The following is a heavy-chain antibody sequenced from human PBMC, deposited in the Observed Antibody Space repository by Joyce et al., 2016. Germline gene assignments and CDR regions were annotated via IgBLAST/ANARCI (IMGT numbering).Heavy chain of an antibody. D-gene: IGHD1-26*01. Sequence: QITLKESGPTLMKPTQTLTLTSTFSGFSLSTSGVGVGWIRQPPEKALEWLGLIYWNDDKRYSPSLESRLTITTDTSKKQVVLTMTNMDPVDTATYYCAHRPGRGSNGYFDIWGPGTLVTVSS. V-gene: IGHV2-5*01. CDR3: AHRPGRGSNGYFDI. CDR2: IYWNDDK. J-gene: IGHJ2*01. CDR1: GFSLSTSGVG.